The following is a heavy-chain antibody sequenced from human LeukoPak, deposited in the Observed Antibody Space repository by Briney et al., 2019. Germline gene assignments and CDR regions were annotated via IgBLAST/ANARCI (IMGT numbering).Heavy chain of an antibody. CDR1: GASMSSFY. D-gene: IGHD3-10*01. CDR3: ARVGEYYGSGSYYKYFDY. CDR2: IYYSGST. J-gene: IGHJ4*02. Sequence: SETLSLTCTVSGASMSSFYWSWIRQPPGKGLEWIGYIYYSGSTNYNPSLKSRVTVSLDTSKNQFSLKLSSVTAADTAVYYCARVGEYYGSGSYYKYFDYWGQGTLVTVSS. V-gene: IGHV4-59*01.